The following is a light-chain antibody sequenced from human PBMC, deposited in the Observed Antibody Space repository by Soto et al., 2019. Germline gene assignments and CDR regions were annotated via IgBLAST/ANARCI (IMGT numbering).Light chain of an antibody. CDR3: CSYAVGSTLV. CDR2: EGS. Sequence: QSALTQPASVSGSPGQSITISCTGTSSDVGSYNLVSWYQQHPGKAPKLMIYEGSNRPSGVSHRFSGSKSGNTASLTISGLQAEYEADYYCCSYAVGSTLVFGGGTKLTVL. V-gene: IGLV2-23*01. CDR1: SSDVGSYNL. J-gene: IGLJ2*01.